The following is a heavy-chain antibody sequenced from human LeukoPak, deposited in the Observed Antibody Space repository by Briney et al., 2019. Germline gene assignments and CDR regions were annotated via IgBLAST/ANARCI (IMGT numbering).Heavy chain of an antibody. D-gene: IGHD3-3*01. Sequence: GGSLRLSCAASGFTFSDYYMSWIRQAPGKGLEGFSYISSSGSTIYYADSVKGRFTISRDNAKNSLYLQMNSLRAEDTAVYYCARDQGGVLRFLEWPQYFDYWGQGTLVTVSS. CDR2: ISSSGSTI. V-gene: IGHV3-11*01. CDR1: GFTFSDYY. J-gene: IGHJ4*02. CDR3: ARDQGGVLRFLEWPQYFDY.